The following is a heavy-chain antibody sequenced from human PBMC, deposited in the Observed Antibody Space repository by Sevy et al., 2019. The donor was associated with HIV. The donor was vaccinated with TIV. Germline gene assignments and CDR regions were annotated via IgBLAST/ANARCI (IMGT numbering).Heavy chain of an antibody. J-gene: IGHJ4*02. D-gene: IGHD1-26*01. CDR2: ISSGSSNT. Sequence: GGSLRLSCAASGFTFSDYYMSWIRQAPGKGLEWVSYISSGSSNTNYADSVKGRFTISRDNARNSLYLQMNSLRAEDTAVYYCAIDPRVSRSRHFDYWGQGIRVTVS. V-gene: IGHV3-11*06. CDR1: GFTFSDYY. CDR3: AIDPRVSRSRHFDY.